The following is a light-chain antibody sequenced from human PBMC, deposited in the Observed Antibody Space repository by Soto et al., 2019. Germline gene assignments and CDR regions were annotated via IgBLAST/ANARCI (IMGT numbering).Light chain of an antibody. CDR1: SSDVGGYNY. J-gene: IGLJ2*01. Sequence: QAVVTQPASVSGSPGQSITISCTGTSSDVGGYNYVSWYQHHPGKAPKLMIYDVSNRPSGVSNRFSGSKSGNTASLTISGLQAEDEADYYCSSYTSRITLVFGGGTKLTVL. V-gene: IGLV2-14*03. CDR2: DVS. CDR3: SSYTSRITLV.